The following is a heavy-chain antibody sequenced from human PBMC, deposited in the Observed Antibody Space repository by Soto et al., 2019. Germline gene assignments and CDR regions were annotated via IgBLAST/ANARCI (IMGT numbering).Heavy chain of an antibody. CDR1: GFTFSSYA. D-gene: IGHD3-10*01. CDR3: ARDRASITMVRGVPVSGYFDY. CDR2: ISYDGSNK. J-gene: IGHJ4*02. Sequence: GGSLRLSCAASGFTFSSYAMHWVRQAPGKGLEWVAVISYDGSNKYYADSVKGRFTISRDNSKNTLYLQMNSLRAEDTAVYYCARDRASITMVRGVPVSGYFDYWGQGTLVTVSS. V-gene: IGHV3-30-3*01.